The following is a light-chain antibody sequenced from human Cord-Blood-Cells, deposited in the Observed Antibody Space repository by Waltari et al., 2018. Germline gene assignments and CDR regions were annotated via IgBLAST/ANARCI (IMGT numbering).Light chain of an antibody. J-gene: IGKJ4*01. V-gene: IGKV3-15*01. Sequence: EIVMTQSPATLSVSPGERATLSCRASQSVSSNLALYQQKPGQAPRLLIYGASTRATGISVRFSGSGSGTEFTLTISSLQSEDFAVYICQQYNNWPPLTFGGGTKVEIK. CDR3: QQYNNWPPLT. CDR2: GAS. CDR1: QSVSSN.